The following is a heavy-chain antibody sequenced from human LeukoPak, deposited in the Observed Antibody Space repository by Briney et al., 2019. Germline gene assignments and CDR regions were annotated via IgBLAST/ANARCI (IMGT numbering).Heavy chain of an antibody. Sequence: GGSLRLTCAASGFTLNRYWMSWVRQAPGKGLEWVANINEDGGERHYVDSVKGRFTISRDNAKNSLYLQMNSLRAEDTAVYYCARGGNLENWGGGTLVTVSS. CDR1: GFTLNRYW. D-gene: IGHD1-14*01. V-gene: IGHV3-7*01. J-gene: IGHJ4*02. CDR2: INEDGGER. CDR3: ARGGNLEN.